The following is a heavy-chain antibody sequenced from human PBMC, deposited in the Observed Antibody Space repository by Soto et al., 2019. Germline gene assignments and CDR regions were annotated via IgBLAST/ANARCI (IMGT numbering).Heavy chain of an antibody. J-gene: IGHJ3*02. CDR1: GFTVSSNY. V-gene: IGHV3-53*01. CDR3: AIRHNSGSYYAFDI. D-gene: IGHD1-26*01. CDR2: IYSGGST. Sequence: GGSLRLSCAASGFTVSSNYMSWVRQAPGKGLEWVSVIYSGGSTYYADSVKGRFTISRDNSKNTLYLQMNSLRAEDTAVYYCAIRHNSGSYYAFDIWGQGTMVTVSS.